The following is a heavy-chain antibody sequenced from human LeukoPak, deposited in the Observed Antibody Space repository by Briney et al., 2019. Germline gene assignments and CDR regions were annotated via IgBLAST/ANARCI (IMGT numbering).Heavy chain of an antibody. D-gene: IGHD6-13*01. CDR1: GASFNSSTYY. J-gene: IGHJ4*02. Sequence: SETLSLTCTVSGASFNSSTYYWGWIRQPPGKGLEWIGSIYYSGSTYYNPSIKSRVTMSVDTSKNQFSLKLSSVTAVDTAVYYCARHAGGISATGTRPFDYWGQGTLVTVSS. CDR2: IYYSGST. CDR3: ARHAGGISATGTRPFDY. V-gene: IGHV4-39*01.